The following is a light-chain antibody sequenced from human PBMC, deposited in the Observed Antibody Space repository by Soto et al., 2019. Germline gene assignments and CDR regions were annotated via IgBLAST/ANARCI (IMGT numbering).Light chain of an antibody. CDR1: QSISSNY. J-gene: IGKJ1*01. CDR3: QKYGSSTST. Sequence: NVLTQSPGSLSLSPGERATLSCRASQSISSNYFAWYQQKPGQAPRLLIYGVSSRATGIPDRFSGSGSGTDFTLTISRLEPDDFAVYYCQKYGSSTSTFGQGTQVDIK. V-gene: IGKV3-20*01. CDR2: GVS.